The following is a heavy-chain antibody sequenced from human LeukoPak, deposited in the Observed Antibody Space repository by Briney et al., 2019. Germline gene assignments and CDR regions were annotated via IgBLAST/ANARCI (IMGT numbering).Heavy chain of an antibody. CDR2: IIPMSDTA. D-gene: IGHD1-26*01. Sequence: SVTVSCKASGGTFNSYAISWVRQAPGQGLEWMGGIIPMSDTANYPQKFRGRLTITADIPTSTVYMELSSLRSEDTAVYYCAREDDTGRYMGDDTFDIWGQGTMVTVSS. CDR3: AREDDTGRYMGDDTFDI. V-gene: IGHV1-69*06. J-gene: IGHJ3*02. CDR1: GGTFNSYA.